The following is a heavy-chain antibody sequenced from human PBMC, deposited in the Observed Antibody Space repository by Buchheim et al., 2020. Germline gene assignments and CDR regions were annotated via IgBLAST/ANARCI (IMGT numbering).Heavy chain of an antibody. V-gene: IGHV1-2*04. CDR3: ARDRAVIQDTAQTGFDP. CDR1: GGTFSSYA. J-gene: IGHJ5*02. D-gene: IGHD5-18*01. Sequence: QVQLVQSGAEVKKPGSSVKVSCKASGGTFSSYAISWVRQAPGQGLEWMGWINPNSGGTNYAQKFQGWVTMTRDTSISTAYMELSRLRSDDTAVYYCARDRAVIQDTAQTGFDPWGQGTL. CDR2: INPNSGGT.